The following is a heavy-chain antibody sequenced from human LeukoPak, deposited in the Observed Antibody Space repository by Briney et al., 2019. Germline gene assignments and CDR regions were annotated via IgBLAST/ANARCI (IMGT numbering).Heavy chain of an antibody. D-gene: IGHD3/OR15-3a*01. Sequence: GGSLRLSCAVSGFTVSSNYMSWVRQAAGKELEWVSVIYSGGSTHYADSVKGRFTISRDNSENTLFLQMNSLRAEDTAVYYCARADGTGGPYDYWGQGTLVTVSS. J-gene: IGHJ4*02. CDR3: ARADGTGGPYDY. CDR1: GFTVSSNY. V-gene: IGHV3-53*01. CDR2: IYSGGST.